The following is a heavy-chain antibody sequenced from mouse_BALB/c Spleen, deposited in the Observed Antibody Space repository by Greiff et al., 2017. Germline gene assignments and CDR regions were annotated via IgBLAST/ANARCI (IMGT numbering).Heavy chain of an antibody. CDR1: GYTFTSYW. J-gene: IGHJ1*01. CDR3: TRDYGNYVWYFDV. D-gene: IGHD2-1*01. Sequence: VQLKQSGTVLARPGASVKMSCKASGYTFTSYWMHWVKQRPGQGLEWIGAIYPGNSDTSYNQKFKGKAKLTAVTSTSTAYMELSSLTNEDSAVYYCTRDYGNYVWYFDVWGAGTTVTVSS. CDR2: IYPGNSDT. V-gene: IGHV1-5*01.